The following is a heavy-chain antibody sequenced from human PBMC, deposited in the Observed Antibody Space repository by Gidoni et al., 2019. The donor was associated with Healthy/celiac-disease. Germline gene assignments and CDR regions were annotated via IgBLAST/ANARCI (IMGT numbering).Heavy chain of an antibody. CDR2: IKQAGSEK. Sequence: EVQLVESGGGVVQAGGSLRLSCTASGFTFSSYWMAWVRQAPGKGLEWVANIKQAGSEKYYVDSVKGRFTISRDNAKNSLYLQMNSLRAEDTAVYYCARGYWIVGVCDYWGQGTLVTVSS. V-gene: IGHV3-7*01. CDR3: ARGYWIVGVCDY. D-gene: IGHD3-3*01. CDR1: GFTFSSYW. J-gene: IGHJ4*02.